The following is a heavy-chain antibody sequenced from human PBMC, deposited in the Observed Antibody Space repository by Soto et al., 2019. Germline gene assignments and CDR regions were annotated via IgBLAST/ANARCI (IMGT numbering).Heavy chain of an antibody. J-gene: IGHJ4*02. Sequence: SETLSLTCSVSGGSISSDDYYWTWIRQPPGEGLEWIGYIYYTGRTSYTPSLESRVTISIDTSKNQFYLKLSSVTAAETAVYYCARGGVGFWSGYLSYWGQGTLVNVS. CDR3: ARGGVGFWSGYLSY. V-gene: IGHV4-30-4*01. D-gene: IGHD3-3*01. CDR1: GGSISSDDYY. CDR2: IYYTGRT.